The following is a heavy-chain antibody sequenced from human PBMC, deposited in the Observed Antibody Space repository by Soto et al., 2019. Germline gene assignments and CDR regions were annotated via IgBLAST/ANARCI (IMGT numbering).Heavy chain of an antibody. V-gene: IGHV4-59*01. D-gene: IGHD3-9*01. CDR3: ARLFPYFDILPGSQLYAFDI. CDR1: GGSMSSSY. CDR2: IYYSGST. J-gene: IGHJ3*02. Sequence: QVQLQESGPGLVKPSETLSLTCTVSGGSMSSSYWSWIRQSPGNELEWIGYIYYSGSTNYNPSLKSRVTISVDPSKNQFALKLRSVTAADTAVYYCARLFPYFDILPGSQLYAFDIWGQGTMVTVSS.